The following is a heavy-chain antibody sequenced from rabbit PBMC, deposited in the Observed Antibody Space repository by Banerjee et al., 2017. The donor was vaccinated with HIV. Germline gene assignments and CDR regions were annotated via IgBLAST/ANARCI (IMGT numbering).Heavy chain of an antibody. CDR1: GFSFSSGYD. D-gene: IGHD2-1*01. CDR2: IYAGSSGST. J-gene: IGHJ4*01. V-gene: IGHV1S40*01. CDR3: ARGYTYDDHYYFNL. Sequence: QSLEESGGDLVKPGGSLTLTCTASGFSFSSGYDMCWVRQAPGKGLEWIACIYAGSSGSTYYASWAKGRFTISKTSSTTVTLQMTSLTAADTATYFCARGYTYDDHYYFNLWGPGTLVTVS.